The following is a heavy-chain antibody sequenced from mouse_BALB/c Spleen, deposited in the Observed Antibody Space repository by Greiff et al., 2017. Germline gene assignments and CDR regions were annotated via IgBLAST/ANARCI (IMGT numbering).Heavy chain of an antibody. D-gene: IGHD2-3*01. V-gene: IGHV3-2*02. CDR1: GYSITSDYA. CDR3: AREGYDGFAY. Sequence: EVKLMESGPGLVKPSQSLSLTCTVTGYSITSDYAWNWIRQFPGNKLEWMGYISYSGSTSYNPSLKSRISITRDTSKNQFFLQLNSVTTEDTATYYCAREGYDGFAYWGQGTLVTVSA. J-gene: IGHJ3*01. CDR2: ISYSGST.